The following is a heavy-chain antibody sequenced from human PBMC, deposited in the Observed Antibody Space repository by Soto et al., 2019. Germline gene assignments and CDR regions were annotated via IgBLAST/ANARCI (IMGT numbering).Heavy chain of an antibody. CDR3: ARGSGSYWVFDYFYYGMDV. J-gene: IGHJ6*02. V-gene: IGHV1-8*01. Sequence: ASVKVSCKASGYTFTSYDINWVRRATGQGLEWMGWMNPNSGNTGYAQKFQGRVTMTRNTSISTAYMELSSLRSEDTAVYYCARGSGSYWVFDYFYYGMDVWGQGTTVTVSS. D-gene: IGHD3-10*01. CDR1: GYTFTSYD. CDR2: MNPNSGNT.